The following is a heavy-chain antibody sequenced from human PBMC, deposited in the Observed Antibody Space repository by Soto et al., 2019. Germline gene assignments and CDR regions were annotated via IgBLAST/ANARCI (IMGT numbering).Heavy chain of an antibody. CDR2: IIPIFGTA. D-gene: IGHD4-17*01. V-gene: IGHV1-69*13. CDR1: GGTFSSYA. J-gene: IGHJ3*02. CDR3: GRVAPTTVTLIDI. Sequence: ASVKVSCKASGGTFSSYAISWVRQAPGQGLEWMGGIIPIFGTANYAQKFQGRVTITADESTSTAYMELSSLRSEDTAVYYCGRVAPTTVTLIDIWGQGTMVTVSS.